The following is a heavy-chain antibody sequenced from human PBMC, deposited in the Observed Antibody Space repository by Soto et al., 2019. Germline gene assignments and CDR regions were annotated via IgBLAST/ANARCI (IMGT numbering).Heavy chain of an antibody. V-gene: IGHV3-7*05. CDR2: IKQDGSEK. D-gene: IGHD6-13*01. Sequence: EVQLVESGGGLVQPGGSQRLSCAASGFTFSSYWMSWVRQAPGKGLEWVANIKQDGSEKYYVDSVKGRFTISRDNAKNSLYLQMNSLRAEDTAVYYCARDQLGPYPVFDYWGQGTLVTVSS. J-gene: IGHJ4*02. CDR3: ARDQLGPYPVFDY. CDR1: GFTFSSYW.